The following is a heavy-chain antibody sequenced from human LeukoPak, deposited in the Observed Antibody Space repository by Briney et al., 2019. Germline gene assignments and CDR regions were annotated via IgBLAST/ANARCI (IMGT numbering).Heavy chain of an antibody. V-gene: IGHV4-39*01. J-gene: IGHJ5*02. CDR3: ARLGVVWLPAAWFNWFDP. Sequence: SETLSLTCTVSGGSISGSSYYWGWIRQPPGKGLEWIGSIYYSGSTYYNPSLKSRVTISVDTSKNQFSLKLSSVTAADTAVYYCARLGVVWLPAAWFNWFDPWGQGTLVTVSS. CDR1: GGSISGSSYY. D-gene: IGHD2-2*01. CDR2: IYYSGST.